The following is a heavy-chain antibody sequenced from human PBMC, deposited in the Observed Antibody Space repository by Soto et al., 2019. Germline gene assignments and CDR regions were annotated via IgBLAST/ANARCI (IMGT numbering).Heavy chain of an antibody. D-gene: IGHD2-2*01. V-gene: IGHV5-51*01. Sequence: PGESLKISCKCSGYSFTSYWIGWVRQMPGKGLEWMGIIYPGDSDTRYSPSFQGQVTISADKSISTAYLQWSSLKASDTAMYYCARNQGTHPNIVVVPAAIGWDDAFDIWGQGTMVTVSS. CDR3: ARNQGTHPNIVVVPAAIGWDDAFDI. CDR1: GYSFTSYW. CDR2: IYPGDSDT. J-gene: IGHJ3*02.